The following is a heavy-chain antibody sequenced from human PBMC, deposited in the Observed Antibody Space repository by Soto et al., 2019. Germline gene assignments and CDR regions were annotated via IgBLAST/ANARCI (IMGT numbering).Heavy chain of an antibody. CDR2: VNPSGGHT. V-gene: IGHV1-46*01. J-gene: IGHJ4*02. CDR1: GDTFTDYY. Sequence: QVQLVQSGAEVKKPGASVKVSCKASGDTFTDYYIHWVRQAPGQGLEWMGTVNPSGGHTTYAQHFLGRMTMTRDTSTSTLYMELTSLTSGDTGVYYCARGGHVVVVTAALDYWGQGTLVTVSS. D-gene: IGHD2-21*02. CDR3: ARGGHVVVVTAALDY.